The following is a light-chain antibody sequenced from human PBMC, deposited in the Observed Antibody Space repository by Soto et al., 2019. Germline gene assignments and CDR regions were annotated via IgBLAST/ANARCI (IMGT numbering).Light chain of an antibody. CDR2: GAS. CDR3: QQHGTSPYT. CDR1: QSVRSSY. V-gene: IGKV3-20*01. Sequence: EIVLTQSPATLSLSPGERATLSCRASQSVRSSYLAWYQQKPGQAPRLLMSGASSRATGTPDRFSGSGSGTDFILTISRVEPEDFAVYYCQQHGTSPYTFGQGTELRIK. J-gene: IGKJ2*01.